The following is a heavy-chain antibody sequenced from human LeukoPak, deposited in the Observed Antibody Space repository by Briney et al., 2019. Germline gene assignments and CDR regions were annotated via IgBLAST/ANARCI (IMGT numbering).Heavy chain of an antibody. CDR1: GFTLDSFW. D-gene: IGHD6-6*01. J-gene: IGHJ6*03. V-gene: IGHV3-48*01. CDR2: ISSSSSTI. CDR3: ARVVVGYSSSFGVEDYYYYYYMDV. Sequence: GGSLRLSCAASGFTLDSFWMNWVRQAPGKGLEWVSYISSSSSTIYYADSVKGRFTISRDNAKNSLYLQMNSLRAEDTAVYYCARVVVGYSSSFGVEDYYYYYYMDVWGKGTTVTVSS.